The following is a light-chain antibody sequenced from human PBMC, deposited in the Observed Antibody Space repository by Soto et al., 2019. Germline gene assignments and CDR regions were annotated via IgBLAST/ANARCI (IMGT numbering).Light chain of an antibody. Sequence: DIQMTPSPSSLSASVGDRVTITCRASQSISSYLNWYQQKPGKAPKLLIYAASSLQSGVPSRFSGSGSGTDFTLTISSLQPEDFATYYCQQANSFPITFGQGTRREI. J-gene: IGKJ5*01. CDR3: QQANSFPIT. V-gene: IGKV1-39*01. CDR2: AAS. CDR1: QSISSY.